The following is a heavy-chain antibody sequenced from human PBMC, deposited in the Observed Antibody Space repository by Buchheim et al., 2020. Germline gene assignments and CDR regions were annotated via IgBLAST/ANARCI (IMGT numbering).Heavy chain of an antibody. D-gene: IGHD5-18*01. V-gene: IGHV3-30-3*01. Sequence: QVHLVESGGGVVQPGRSLRLSCAASGFTFSTYSLHWVRQAPGKGLEWVAVVSSGGSNTYHAESVKGRFTISRDDSENTQYLQMNSLRVEDTAVYYCAKDTLQLWFFDYWGQGTL. CDR1: GFTFSTYS. CDR3: AKDTLQLWFFDY. J-gene: IGHJ4*02. CDR2: VSSGGSNT.